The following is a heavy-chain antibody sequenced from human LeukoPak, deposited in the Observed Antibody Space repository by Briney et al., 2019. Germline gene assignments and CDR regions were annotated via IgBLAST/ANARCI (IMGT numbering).Heavy chain of an antibody. D-gene: IGHD2-8*01. J-gene: IGHJ4*02. Sequence: GGSLRLSCAASGFTFSSYSMNWVRQAPGKGLDWVSSIISSNSYIYYADSVKGRFTISRENAKTSLYLQMNSLRAEHTAVYYCARVSCTNGVCDGVFDYWGQGTLVTVSS. V-gene: IGHV3-21*01. CDR3: ARVSCTNGVCDGVFDY. CDR1: GFTFSSYS. CDR2: IISSNSYI.